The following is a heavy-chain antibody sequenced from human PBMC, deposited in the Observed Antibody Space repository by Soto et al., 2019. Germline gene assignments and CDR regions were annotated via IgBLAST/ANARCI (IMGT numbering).Heavy chain of an antibody. D-gene: IGHD2-21*02. CDR3: AKDVIVVVTAIHQYYYYGMDV. Sequence: QVQLVESGGGVVQPGRSLRLSCAASGFTFSSYGMHWVRQAQGKGLEWVALISYDGTNKYYADSVKGRFTISRDNSKNTLYLQMNNLRAEDTAVYYCAKDVIVVVTAIHQYYYYGMDVWGQGTTVTVSS. J-gene: IGHJ6*02. V-gene: IGHV3-30*18. CDR2: ISYDGTNK. CDR1: GFTFSSYG.